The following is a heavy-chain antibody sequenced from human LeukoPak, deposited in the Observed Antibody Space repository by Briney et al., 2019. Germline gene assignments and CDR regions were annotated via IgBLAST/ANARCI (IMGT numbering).Heavy chain of an antibody. CDR2: ISWDGGST. Sequence: GGSLRLSCAASGFTFDDYAMHWVRQAPGKGLEWVSLISWDGGSTYYADSVKGRFTISRDNSKNSLYLQMNSLRAEDTASYYCAKGKRRLSSGPSLPGYWGQGTLVTVSS. CDR3: AKGKRRLSSGPSLPGY. D-gene: IGHD6-19*01. CDR1: GFTFDDYA. V-gene: IGHV3-43D*03. J-gene: IGHJ4*02.